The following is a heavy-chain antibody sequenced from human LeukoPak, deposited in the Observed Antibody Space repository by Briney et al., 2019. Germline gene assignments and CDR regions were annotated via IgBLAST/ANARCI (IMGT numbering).Heavy chain of an antibody. CDR2: ISGSGGST. CDR3: ARSIVATIYFDL. V-gene: IGHV3-23*01. Sequence: GGSLRLSCAASGFTFSSYWMSWVRQAPGKGLEWVSAISGSGGSTYYADSVKGRFTISRDSSKNTLYLQMNSLRDEDTAVYYCARSIVATIYFDLWGRGTLVTVSS. D-gene: IGHD5-12*01. CDR1: GFTFSSYW. J-gene: IGHJ2*01.